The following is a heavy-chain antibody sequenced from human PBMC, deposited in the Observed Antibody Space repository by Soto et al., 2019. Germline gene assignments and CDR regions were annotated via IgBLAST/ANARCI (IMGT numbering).Heavy chain of an antibody. CDR2: IWYDGSNK. D-gene: IGHD6-19*01. Sequence: ESGGGVVQPGRSLRLSCAASGFTFSSYGMHWVRQAPGKGLEWVAVIWYDGSNKYYADSVKGRFTISRDNSKNTLYLQMNSLRAEDTAVYYCARDMRGRIAVAGNHDAFDIWGQGTMVTVSS. J-gene: IGHJ3*02. CDR3: ARDMRGRIAVAGNHDAFDI. CDR1: GFTFSSYG. V-gene: IGHV3-33*01.